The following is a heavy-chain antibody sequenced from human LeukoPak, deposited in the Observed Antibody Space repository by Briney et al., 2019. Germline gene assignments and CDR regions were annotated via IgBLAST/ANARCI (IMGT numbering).Heavy chain of an antibody. V-gene: IGHV4-59*01. CDR3: ARSWTQLCSFDY. CDR1: GGSISSYY. CDR2: IYYSGST. D-gene: IGHD5-18*01. J-gene: IGHJ4*02. Sequence: SETLSLTRTVSGGSISSYYWSWIRQPPGKGLEWIGYIYYSGSTNYNPSLKSRVTISVDTPKNQFSLKLRSVTATDTAVYYCARSWTQLCSFDYWGQGTLVTVSS.